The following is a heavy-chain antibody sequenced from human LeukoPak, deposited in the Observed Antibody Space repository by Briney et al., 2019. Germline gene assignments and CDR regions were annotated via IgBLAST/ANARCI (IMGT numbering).Heavy chain of an antibody. J-gene: IGHJ4*02. V-gene: IGHV4-39*01. CDR3: ASGGQGDDFDY. Sequence: SETLSLTCTVSGGSISSSSYYWGSIRQPPGKGLEWIGSIYYSGSTYYNPSLKSRVTISVDTSKNQFSLKLSSVTAADTAVYYCASGGQGDDFDYWGQGTLVTVSS. D-gene: IGHD4-23*01. CDR2: IYYSGST. CDR1: GGSISSSSYY.